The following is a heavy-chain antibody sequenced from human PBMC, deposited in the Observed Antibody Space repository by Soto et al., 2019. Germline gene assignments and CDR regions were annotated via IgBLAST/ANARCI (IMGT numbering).Heavy chain of an antibody. Sequence: QVQLQESGPGLVKPSETLSLTCTVSGDSVSSGSYYWSWIRQPPGKGLEWIGYIYYSGSTKYNPSLKTRVTISVHTSKNQFSLKLSSVTAADTAVYYCARNTVATVYYGMDVWGQGTTVTVSS. CDR2: IYYSGST. CDR1: GDSVSSGSYY. CDR3: ARNTVATVYYGMDV. J-gene: IGHJ6*02. V-gene: IGHV4-61*01. D-gene: IGHD2-15*01.